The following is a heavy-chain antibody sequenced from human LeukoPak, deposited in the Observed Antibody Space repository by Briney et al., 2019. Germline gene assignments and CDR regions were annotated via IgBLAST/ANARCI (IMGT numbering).Heavy chain of an antibody. CDR3: ARATLNWEFFDP. CDR1: GVSISSYY. Sequence: KPSETLSLTCTVSGVSISSYYWSWIRQPPGKGLEWIGYIYYTGSTNYNPSLKSRVTISVDTSKNQFSLKLSSVTAADTAVYYCARATLNWEFFDPWGQGTLVTVSS. V-gene: IGHV4-59*08. CDR2: IYYTGST. J-gene: IGHJ5*02. D-gene: IGHD7-27*01.